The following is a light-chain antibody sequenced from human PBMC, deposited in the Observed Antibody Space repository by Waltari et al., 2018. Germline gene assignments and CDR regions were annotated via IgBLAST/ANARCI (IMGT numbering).Light chain of an antibody. CDR3: QQYYSTPWT. J-gene: IGKJ1*01. CDR1: VLSSSNNKNN. V-gene: IGKV4-1*01. CDR2: WAS. Sequence: VLSSSNNKNNLAGYQQKPGQPPKLLIYWASTRQSGVPDRFSGSGSGTDFTLTISSLQAEDVAVYYCQQYYSTPWTFGQGTKVEIK.